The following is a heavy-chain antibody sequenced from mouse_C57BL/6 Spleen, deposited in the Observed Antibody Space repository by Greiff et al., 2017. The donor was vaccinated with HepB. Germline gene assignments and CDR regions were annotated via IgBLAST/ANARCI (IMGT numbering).Heavy chain of an antibody. CDR3: ARGWCPNAMDY. CDR2: IYPGDGDT. Sequence: QVQLKESGPELVKPGASVKISCKASGYAFSSSWMNWVKQRPGKGLEWIGRIYPGDGDTNYNGKFKGKATLTADKSSSTAYMQLSSLTSEDSAVCFCARGWCPNAMDYWGQGTSVTVSS. CDR1: GYAFSSSW. D-gene: IGHD1-1*02. J-gene: IGHJ4*01. V-gene: IGHV1-82*01.